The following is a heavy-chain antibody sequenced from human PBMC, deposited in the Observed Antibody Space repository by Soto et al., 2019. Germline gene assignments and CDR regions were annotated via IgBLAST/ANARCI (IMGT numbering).Heavy chain of an antibody. CDR3: ARAGGLGAVAVDY. D-gene: IGHD6-19*01. V-gene: IGHV4-30-2*01. Sequence: QLQLQESGSGLVKPSQTLSLTCAVSGGSISSGGYSWSWIRQPPGKGLEWIGYIYHSGSTYFNPSLKSRVTISVDRSKNQFSLKLSSVTAADTAVYYCARAGGLGAVAVDYWGQGTLVTVSS. CDR1: GGSISSGGYS. J-gene: IGHJ4*02. CDR2: IYHSGST.